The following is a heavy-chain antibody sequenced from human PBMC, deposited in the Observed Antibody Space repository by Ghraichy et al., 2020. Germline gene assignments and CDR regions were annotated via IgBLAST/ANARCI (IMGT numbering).Heavy chain of an antibody. V-gene: IGHV1-2*02. CDR1: GHTFTGYF. Sequence: ASMKVSCKASGHTFTGYFMHWVRQAPGQGLEWMGWINPNSGGTNYAQKFEGRVTMTWDTSISTAYMELSRLRSDDTAVYYCARGGGSSDYYYPYYFDYWGQGTLVTISS. J-gene: IGHJ4*02. CDR3: ARGGGSSDYYYPYYFDY. D-gene: IGHD3-22*01. CDR2: INPNSGGT.